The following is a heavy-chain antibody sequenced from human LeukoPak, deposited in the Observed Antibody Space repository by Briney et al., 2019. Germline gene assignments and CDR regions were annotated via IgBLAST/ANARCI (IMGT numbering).Heavy chain of an antibody. V-gene: IGHV4-38-2*02. CDR3: AREHLYDFWSGYYFY. Sequence: SETLSLTCTVSGYSISSGYYWGWIRQPPGKGLEWIGSIYHSGSTYYNPSLKSRVTISVDTSKNQFSLKLSSVTAADTAVYYCAREHLYDFWSGYYFYWGQGTLVTVSS. J-gene: IGHJ4*02. D-gene: IGHD3-3*01. CDR2: IYHSGST. CDR1: GYSISSGYY.